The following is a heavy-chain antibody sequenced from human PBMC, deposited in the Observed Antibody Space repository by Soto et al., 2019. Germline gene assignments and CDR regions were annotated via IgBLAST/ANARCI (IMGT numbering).Heavy chain of an antibody. J-gene: IGHJ4*02. CDR1: GFSLTTSGGG. V-gene: IGHV2-5*02. CDR3: AHRGYMYGNWDHGYFDY. D-gene: IGHD5-18*01. CDR2: IYWDDDK. Sequence: QITLKESGPTRVRPTQTLALTCTFSGFSLTTSGGGVGWIRKTPGKALEWLAVIYWDDDKRYSPSLKSRLTIPKNTSKNQVVLTMADMDPVDTATYFCAHRGYMYGNWDHGYFDYWGQGTLVTVSS.